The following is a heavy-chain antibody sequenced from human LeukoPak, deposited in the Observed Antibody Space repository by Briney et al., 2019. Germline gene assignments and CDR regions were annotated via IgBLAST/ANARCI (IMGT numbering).Heavy chain of an antibody. CDR2: ISSSGSTI. Sequence: GGSLRLSCAASGFTFGDYYMSWIRQAPGKGLEWVSYISSSGSTIYYADSVKGRFTISRDNAKNSLYLQMNSLRAEDTAVYYCARDMDVGIAVAGNDYWGQGTLVTVSS. J-gene: IGHJ4*02. CDR1: GFTFGDYY. CDR3: ARDMDVGIAVAGNDY. V-gene: IGHV3-11*01. D-gene: IGHD6-19*01.